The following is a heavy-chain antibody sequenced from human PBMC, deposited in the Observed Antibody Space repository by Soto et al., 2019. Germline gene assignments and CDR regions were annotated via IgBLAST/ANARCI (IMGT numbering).Heavy chain of an antibody. V-gene: IGHV3-23*01. D-gene: IGHD3-10*01. Sequence: EVQLLESGGGLVQPGGSLRLSCAASGFTFSSYSMSWVRQAPGKGLEWVSGFRSSGDDGTTYYADSVKGRFTISRDNSKNTLVLQMDNLRAEDTAIYYCAKKVNSGPGSQYFDYWGQGTLVTVSS. CDR2: FRSSGDDGTT. CDR3: AKKVNSGPGSQYFDY. CDR1: GFTFSSYS. J-gene: IGHJ4*02.